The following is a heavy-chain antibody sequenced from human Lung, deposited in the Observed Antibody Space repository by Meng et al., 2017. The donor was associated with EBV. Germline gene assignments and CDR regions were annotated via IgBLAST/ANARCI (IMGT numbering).Heavy chain of an antibody. V-gene: IGHV3-21*01. CDR2: ISTSTSYI. D-gene: IGHD3-16*01. CDR1: GFTLSSYN. CDR3: ARDLRSNGSHF. J-gene: IGHJ4*02. Sequence: EVQLVESGVGLVMPGGSLRLSCAASGFTLSSYNMNWVRQAPGKGLEWVSFISTSTSYIYYADSVKGRFTISRDNAKNSLYLQMNSLRAEDTTVYYCARDLRSNGSHFGGQGPLVTVSS.